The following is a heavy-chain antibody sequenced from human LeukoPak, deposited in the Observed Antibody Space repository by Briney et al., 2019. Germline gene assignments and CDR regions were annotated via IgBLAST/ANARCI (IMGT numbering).Heavy chain of an antibody. J-gene: IGHJ5*02. Sequence: ASVKVSCKASGYTFTSYGISWVRQAPGQGLEWMGWISAYNGNTNYAQKLQGRVTMTTDTSTSTAYMELRSLRSDDTAVYYCARWMSTVTTFGWFDPWGQGTLVTVSS. CDR1: GYTFTSYG. CDR3: ARWMSTVTTFGWFDP. V-gene: IGHV1-18*01. CDR2: ISAYNGNT. D-gene: IGHD4-17*01.